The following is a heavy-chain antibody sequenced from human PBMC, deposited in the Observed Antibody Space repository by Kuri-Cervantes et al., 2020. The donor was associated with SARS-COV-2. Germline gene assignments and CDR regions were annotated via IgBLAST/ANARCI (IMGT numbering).Heavy chain of an antibody. CDR1: GGSFSDYY. CDR3: ARAVVTGIPFES. CDR2: INHSGST. J-gene: IGHJ4*02. Sequence: GSLRLSCAVYGGSFSDYYWNWIRQPPGKGLEWIGEINHSGSTNYNPSLKSRVTISEDTSKRQLSLELTSVTAADTAMYFCARAVVTGIPFESWGRGIQVTVSS. D-gene: IGHD2-21*02. V-gene: IGHV4-34*01.